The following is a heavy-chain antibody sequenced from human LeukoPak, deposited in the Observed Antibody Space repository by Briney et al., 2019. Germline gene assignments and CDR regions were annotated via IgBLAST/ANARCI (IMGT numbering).Heavy chain of an antibody. Sequence: EASVKVSCKASGYPFTNYDINWVRQATGQGLEWMGWMNPNSGNTGYAQKFQGRLTITRNTSISTAYMELSSLRSEDTAVYYCARGKNKGTYDFWSGYLDAFDIWGQGTMVTVSS. D-gene: IGHD3-3*01. CDR1: GYPFTNYD. V-gene: IGHV1-8*03. J-gene: IGHJ3*02. CDR3: ARGKNKGTYDFWSGYLDAFDI. CDR2: MNPNSGNT.